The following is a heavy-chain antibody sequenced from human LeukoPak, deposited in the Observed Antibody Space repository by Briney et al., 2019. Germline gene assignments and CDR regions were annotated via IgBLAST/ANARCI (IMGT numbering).Heavy chain of an antibody. J-gene: IGHJ4*02. V-gene: IGHV3-11*05. D-gene: IGHD3-9*01. CDR1: GFTFSDYY. CDR3: AKGRYSLYD. Sequence: GGSLRLSCAASGFTFSDYYINWIRQAPGKGLEWLSYISGNSRFREYADSVKGRFTISRDNARNLLFLQMNSLRAEDTAVYYCAKGRYSLYDWGQGTLVTVSS. CDR2: ISGNSRFR.